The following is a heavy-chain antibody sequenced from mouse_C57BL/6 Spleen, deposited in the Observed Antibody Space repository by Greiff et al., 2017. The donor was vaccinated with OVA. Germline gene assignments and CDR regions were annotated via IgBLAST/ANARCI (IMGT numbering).Heavy chain of an antibody. D-gene: IGHD2-4*01. V-gene: IGHV1-55*01. CDR1: GYTFTSYW. J-gene: IGHJ3*01. Sequence: QVQLQQPGAELVKPGASVKMSCKASGYTFTSYWITWVKQRPGQGLEWIGDIYPGSGSTNYNEKFKSKATLTVDTSSSTAYMQLSSLTSEDSAGYYCARRRFYDYDEAWVAYWGQGTLVNVFA. CDR3: ARRRFYDYDEAWVAY. CDR2: IYPGSGST.